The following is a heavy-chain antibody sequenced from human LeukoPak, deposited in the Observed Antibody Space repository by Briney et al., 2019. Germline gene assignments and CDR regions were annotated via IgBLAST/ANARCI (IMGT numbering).Heavy chain of an antibody. D-gene: IGHD3-22*01. J-gene: IGHJ4*01. V-gene: IGHV1-2*02. CDR3: ARGLAVVSPFDF. Sequence: ASVKVSFKASGYTFTGYYIHWVRQAPGQGPEWMGWINTNSGGTNYGQKFQGRVTMTRDTSISTANIELSRLTSDDTAVYYCARGLAVVSPFDFWGEGTLVTVSS. CDR1: GYTFTGYY. CDR2: INTNSGGT.